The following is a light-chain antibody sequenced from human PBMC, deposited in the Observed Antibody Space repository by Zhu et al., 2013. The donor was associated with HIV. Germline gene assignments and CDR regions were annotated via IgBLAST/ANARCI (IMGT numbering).Light chain of an antibody. CDR1: QTVSSSY. Sequence: EIVLTQSPATLSLSPGERATLSCRASQTVSSSYLAWYQQKPGQAPRLLIYGASSRATGIPDRFSGSGSGTDFTLTISRLEPEDFAVYYCQQYGSSLWTLGQGTKVEIK. V-gene: IGKV3-20*01. CDR3: QQYGSSLWT. CDR2: GAS. J-gene: IGKJ1*01.